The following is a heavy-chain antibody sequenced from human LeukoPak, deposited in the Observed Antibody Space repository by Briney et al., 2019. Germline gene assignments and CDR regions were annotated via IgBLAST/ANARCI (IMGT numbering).Heavy chain of an antibody. J-gene: IGHJ6*02. Sequence: SETLSLTCTVSGGSTSSYYWSWIRQPPGKGLEWIGYIYFSGSTNYNPSLKSRVTISVDTSKNQFSLKLSSVTAADTAVYYCARGVVDTAMAHYYYYGMDVWGQGTTVTVSS. CDR3: ARGVVDTAMAHYYYYGMDV. V-gene: IGHV4-59*12. CDR1: GGSTSSYY. D-gene: IGHD5-18*01. CDR2: IYFSGST.